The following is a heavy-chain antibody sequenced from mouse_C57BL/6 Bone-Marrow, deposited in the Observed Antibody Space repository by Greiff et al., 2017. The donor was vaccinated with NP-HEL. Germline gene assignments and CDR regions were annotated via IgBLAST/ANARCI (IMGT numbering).Heavy chain of an antibody. J-gene: IGHJ1*03. CDR2: IFPGSGST. Sequence: VHLVESGPELVKPGASVKISCKASGYTFTDYYINWVKQRPGQGLEWIGWIFPGSGSTYYNEKFKGKATLTVDKSSSTAYMLLSSLTSEDSAVYFCAREIYYGSSWYFDVWGTGTTVTVSS. CDR1: GYTFTDYY. V-gene: IGHV1-75*01. D-gene: IGHD1-1*01. CDR3: AREIYYGSSWYFDV.